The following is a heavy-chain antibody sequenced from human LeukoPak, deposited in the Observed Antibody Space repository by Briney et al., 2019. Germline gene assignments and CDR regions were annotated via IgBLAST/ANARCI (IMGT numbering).Heavy chain of an antibody. CDR1: GGSFSSYY. CDR2: IYYSGST. D-gene: IGHD2-15*01. Sequence: SETLSLTCAVYGGSFSSYYWGWIRQPPGKGLEWIGSIYYSGSTYYNPSLKSRVTISVDTSKNQFSLKLSSVTAADTAVYYCARGALGYCSGGSCYSIWAFDIWGQGTMVTVSS. CDR3: ARGALGYCSGGSCYSIWAFDI. V-gene: IGHV4-39*07. J-gene: IGHJ3*02.